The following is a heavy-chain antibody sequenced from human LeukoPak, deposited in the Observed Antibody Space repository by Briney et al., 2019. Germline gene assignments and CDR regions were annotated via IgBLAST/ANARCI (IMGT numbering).Heavy chain of an antibody. Sequence: GGSLRLSCAASGFTFSNYWMHLVRQTPGKGLVWVSRIISDGSSTSYADSVKGRFTISRDNAKNTLYLQMNSLRAEDTAVYYCARDGSLPDYWGQGTLVTVSS. CDR1: GFTFSNYW. V-gene: IGHV3-74*01. J-gene: IGHJ4*02. CDR3: ARDGSLPDY. CDR2: IISDGSST.